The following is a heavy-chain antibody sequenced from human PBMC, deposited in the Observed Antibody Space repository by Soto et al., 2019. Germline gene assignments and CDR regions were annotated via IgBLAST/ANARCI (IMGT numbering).Heavy chain of an antibody. Sequence: PSETLSLTCTVSGGSIRTFYWSWIRQPPGKGLEWIGYIYYSGSTNYNPSLKSRVTISVDTSKNQFSLKLSSVTAADTAVYYCARSSGYISYWGQGTLVTVSS. CDR3: ARSSGYISY. D-gene: IGHD3-3*01. J-gene: IGHJ4*02. CDR2: IYYSGST. V-gene: IGHV4-59*01. CDR1: GGSIRTFY.